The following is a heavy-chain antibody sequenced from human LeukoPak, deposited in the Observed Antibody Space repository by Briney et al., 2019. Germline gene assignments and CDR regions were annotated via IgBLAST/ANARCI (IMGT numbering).Heavy chain of an antibody. D-gene: IGHD4-23*01. CDR1: GDSVSSNSAA. V-gene: IGHV6-1*01. Sequence: SQTLSLTCAISGDSVSSNSAAWNWIRQSPSRGLEWLGRTYYRSKWYNDYAVSVKSRITINPDTSKNQFSLNLSSVTAADTAVYYCARADTAVINYFDYWGQGTLVTVSS. CDR3: ARADTAVINYFDY. J-gene: IGHJ4*02. CDR2: TYYRSKWYN.